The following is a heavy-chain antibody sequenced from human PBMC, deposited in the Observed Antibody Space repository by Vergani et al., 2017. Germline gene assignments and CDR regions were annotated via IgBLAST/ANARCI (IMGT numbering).Heavy chain of an antibody. V-gene: IGHV3-23*01. CDR1: GFTFSSYA. J-gene: IGHJ4*02. CDR2: IIGSGGST. CDR3: AKDRRGGFQWELED. Sequence: EVQLLESGGGLVQPGGSLRLSCAASGFTFSSYAMSWVRQAPGKGLEWVSAIIGSGGSTYYADSVKGRFTISRDNSKNTLYLQMNSLRAEDTAVYYCAKDRRGGFQWELEDWGQGTLVTVSS. D-gene: IGHD1-26*01.